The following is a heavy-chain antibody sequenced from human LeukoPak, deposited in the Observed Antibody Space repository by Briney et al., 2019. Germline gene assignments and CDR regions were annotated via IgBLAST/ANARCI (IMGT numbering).Heavy chain of an antibody. D-gene: IGHD6-6*01. Sequence: SETLSLTCAVYGGSFSGYYWSWIRQPPGKGLEWIGEINHSGSTNYNPSVKSRVTTSVDTSKNQFSLKLTSVTAADTAEYFCARRSHYSRSSGNNCWGQGTLVTVSS. CDR2: INHSGST. CDR1: GGSFSGYY. CDR3: ARRSHYSRSSGNNC. V-gene: IGHV4-34*01. J-gene: IGHJ4*02.